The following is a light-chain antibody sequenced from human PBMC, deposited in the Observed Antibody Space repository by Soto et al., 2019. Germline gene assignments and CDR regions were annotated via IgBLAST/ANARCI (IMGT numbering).Light chain of an antibody. J-gene: IGKJ4*01. CDR3: QQHKDWPLT. CDR1: QSVSTS. Sequence: EIVMTQSPATLSVSPGETVTISCRASQSVSTSVAWYQQKPGQAPRLLIYAAFTRATAVPARFSGSGSGTEFALTISGLQSEDFAVYHCQQHKDWPLTFGGGTKVEMK. CDR2: AAF. V-gene: IGKV3-15*01.